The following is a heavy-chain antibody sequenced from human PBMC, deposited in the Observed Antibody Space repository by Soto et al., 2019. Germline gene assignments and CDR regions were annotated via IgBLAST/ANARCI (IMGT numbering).Heavy chain of an antibody. CDR2: IWFDGRYK. Sequence: PWGSLRVSCASSGFTFSDFGFHWVRQAPGKELEWVAVIWFDGRYKYYTDSVKGRFTISIDNSKNTLFLQMNSLRAEDTGIYYRARSSVYGVVKYGIDVWGQGTTVTVS. V-gene: IGHV3-33*01. CDR1: GFTFSDFG. CDR3: ARSSVYGVVKYGIDV. D-gene: IGHD3-3*01. J-gene: IGHJ6*01.